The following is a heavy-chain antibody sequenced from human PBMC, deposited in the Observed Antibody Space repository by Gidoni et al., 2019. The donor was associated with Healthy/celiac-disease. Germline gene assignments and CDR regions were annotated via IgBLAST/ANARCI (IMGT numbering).Heavy chain of an antibody. CDR2: IIPILGIA. CDR1: GGTFSSYT. CDR3: ARDLRVAGPFDY. J-gene: IGHJ4*02. Sequence: QVQLVQSGAEVKKPGSSVKVSCKASGGTFSSYTISWVRQAPGQGLEWMGRIIPILGIANYAQKFQGRVTITADKSTSTAYMELSSLRSEDTAVYYCARDLRVAGPFDYWGQGTLVTVSS. V-gene: IGHV1-69*08. D-gene: IGHD2-21*01.